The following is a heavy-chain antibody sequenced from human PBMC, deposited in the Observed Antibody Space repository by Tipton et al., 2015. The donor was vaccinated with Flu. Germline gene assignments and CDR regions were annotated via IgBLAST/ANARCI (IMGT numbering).Heavy chain of an antibody. D-gene: IGHD6-13*01. CDR3: ARAAGYPDY. CDR1: GFTFSRYW. Sequence: SLRLSCAASGFTFSRYWMHWVRQGPGKGLVWVSRISTDGSTPYYADSVKGRFTISRDNAKNTLYLQMNSLRAEDTAVYYCARAAGYPDYWGQGTLVTVSS. CDR2: ISTDGSTP. J-gene: IGHJ4*02. V-gene: IGHV3-74*01.